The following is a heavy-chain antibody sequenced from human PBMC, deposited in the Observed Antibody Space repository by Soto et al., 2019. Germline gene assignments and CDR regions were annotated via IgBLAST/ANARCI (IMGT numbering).Heavy chain of an antibody. J-gene: IGHJ4*02. D-gene: IGHD3-3*01. CDR2: ISYDGSNK. V-gene: IGHV3-30*18. Sequence: QVQLVESGGGVVQPGRSLRLSCAASGFTFSSYGMHWVRQAPGKGLEWVAVISYDGSNKYYADSVKGRFTISRDNSKNTLYLQMNSLRAEDTAVYYCAKDRDGSGSAFDYWGQGTLVTVSS. CDR1: GFTFSSYG. CDR3: AKDRDGSGSAFDY.